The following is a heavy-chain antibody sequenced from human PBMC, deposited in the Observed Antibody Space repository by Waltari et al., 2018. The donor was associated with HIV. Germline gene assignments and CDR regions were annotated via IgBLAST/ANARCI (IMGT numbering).Heavy chain of an antibody. D-gene: IGHD3-3*01. CDR3: ARGRFWSGYYNWFDP. J-gene: IGHJ5*02. Sequence: QVQLQQWGAGLLKPSETLSLTCAVYGGSFSGYYWSWIRHPPGKGLEWIGEINHSGSTNYNPSLKSRVTISVDTSKNQFSLKLSSVTAADTAVYYCARGRFWSGYYNWFDPWGQGTLVTVSS. CDR2: INHSGST. CDR1: GGSFSGYY. V-gene: IGHV4-34*01.